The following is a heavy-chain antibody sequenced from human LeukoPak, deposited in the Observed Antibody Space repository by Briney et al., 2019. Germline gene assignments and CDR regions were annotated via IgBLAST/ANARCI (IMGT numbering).Heavy chain of an antibody. CDR1: GFTFSSYA. J-gene: IGHJ4*02. D-gene: IGHD6-6*01. CDR3: ARDLEYSTSPLDY. Sequence: PGRSLRLSCAASGFTFSSYAMHWVRQAPGKGLEWVSYISRGGNTVSYADSAKGRFTISRDNAKNSLYLQMNSLRAEDTAVYYCARDLEYSTSPLDYWGRGTLVTVSS. V-gene: IGHV3-48*04. CDR2: ISRGGNTV.